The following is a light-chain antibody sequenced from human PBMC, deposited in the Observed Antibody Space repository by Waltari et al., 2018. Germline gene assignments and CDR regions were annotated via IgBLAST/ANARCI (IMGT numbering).Light chain of an antibody. V-gene: IGLV2-23*03. CDR3: CSYAGRNAFV. J-gene: IGLJ2*01. Sequence: QSALIQPASVSESPGQSITISCTGTSSDIGTYKHVSWYQQYPGQGPKVIIYEGSKRPSGVSDRVSGSKSGNTASLTISGLQAEDEADYYCCSYAGRNAFVFGGGTKLSVL. CDR2: EGS. CDR1: SSDIGTYKH.